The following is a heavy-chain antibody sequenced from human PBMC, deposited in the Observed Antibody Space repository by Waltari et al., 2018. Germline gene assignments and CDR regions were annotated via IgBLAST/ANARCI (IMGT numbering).Heavy chain of an antibody. V-gene: IGHV4-34*01. CDR3: ARLVVPAENYYYGMDV. CDR2: INHSGST. J-gene: IGHJ6*02. CDR1: GGSFRGYF. Sequence: QVQLQQWGAGLLKPSETLSLTSAVYGGSFRGYFWPWIRQPPGKGLEWIGEINHSGSTNYNPSLKSRVTISVDTSKNQFSLKLSSVTAADTAVYYCARLVVPAENYYYGMDVWGQGTTVTVSS. D-gene: IGHD2-2*01.